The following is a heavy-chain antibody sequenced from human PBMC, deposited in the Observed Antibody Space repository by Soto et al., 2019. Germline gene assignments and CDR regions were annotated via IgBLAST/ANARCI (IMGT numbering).Heavy chain of an antibody. Sequence: QITLKESGPTLVKPTQTLTLTCTFSGFSLSTSGVGVGWIRQPPGKALEWLALIYWDDDKRYSPSLKSRLTITKDTSKNQVVLTMTNMDPVDTATSNCAHVYGGYDNFDYWGQGTLVTVSS. CDR3: AHVYGGYDNFDY. J-gene: IGHJ4*02. CDR1: GFSLSTSGVG. V-gene: IGHV2-5*02. CDR2: IYWDDDK. D-gene: IGHD5-12*01.